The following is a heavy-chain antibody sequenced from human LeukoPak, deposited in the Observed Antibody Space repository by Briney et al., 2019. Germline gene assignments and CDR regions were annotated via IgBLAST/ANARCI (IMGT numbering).Heavy chain of an antibody. CDR2: ISSSSSYI. Sequence: GGSLRLSCAASGFTFSSYNMNWVRQAPGKGLEWVSFISSSSSYIYYADSVKGRFTISRDNAKNSLYLQMNSLRAEDTAVYYCARVIALRGYMDVWGKGTTVTVSS. J-gene: IGHJ6*03. V-gene: IGHV3-21*01. CDR1: GFTFSSYN. D-gene: IGHD3-16*02. CDR3: ARVIALRGYMDV.